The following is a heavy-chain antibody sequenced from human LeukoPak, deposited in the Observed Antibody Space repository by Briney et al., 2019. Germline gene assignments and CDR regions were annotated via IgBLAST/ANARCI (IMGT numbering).Heavy chain of an antibody. CDR3: ARPADHYYYGMDV. J-gene: IGHJ6*02. Sequence: GGPLRLSCAASGFTFSGYEMNWVRQAPGKGLEWVSYISSSGSTIYYADSVKGRFTISRDNAKNSLSLQMNSLRAEDTAVYYCARPADHYYYGMDVWGQGTTVTVSS. CDR1: GFTFSGYE. CDR2: ISSSGSTI. V-gene: IGHV3-48*03.